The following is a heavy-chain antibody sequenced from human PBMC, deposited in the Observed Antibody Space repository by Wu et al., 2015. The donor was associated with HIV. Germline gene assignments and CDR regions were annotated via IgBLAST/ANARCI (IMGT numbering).Heavy chain of an antibody. J-gene: IGHJ4*02. V-gene: IGHV1-2*02. CDR2: INPNSDGT. CDR3: ARDGLPLITMVRGVMGY. Sequence: QVQLVQSGAEVKKPGASVKVSCKASGYTFTGYYMHWVRQAPGQGLEWMGWINPNSDGTNYAQKFQGRVTMTRDTSISTAYMELSRLRSDDTAVYYCARDGLPLITMVRGVMGYWGQGTLVTVSS. D-gene: IGHD3-10*01. CDR1: GYTFTGYY.